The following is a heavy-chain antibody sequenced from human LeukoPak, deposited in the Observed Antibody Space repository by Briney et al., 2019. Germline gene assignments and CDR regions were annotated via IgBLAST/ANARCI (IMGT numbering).Heavy chain of an antibody. CDR2: IRTKRYSYAT. Sequence: GGSLRLSCAASGFPLSGFAIYWVRQASGEGLEWIGRIRTKRYSYATKYSASVNGRFTISRDVSKNTTYLQMKRLKTEDTAVYYCTRPKAVSGTGGWFDPWGQGTLVIVSS. CDR1: GFPLSGFA. V-gene: IGHV3-73*01. J-gene: IGHJ5*02. D-gene: IGHD6-19*01. CDR3: TRPKAVSGTGGWFDP.